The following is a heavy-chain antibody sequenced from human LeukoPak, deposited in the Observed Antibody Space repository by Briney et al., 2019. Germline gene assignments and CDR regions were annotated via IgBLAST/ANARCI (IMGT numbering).Heavy chain of an antibody. CDR1: GFAFGHYW. CDR3: ARGVSEYYYDSSGYYTGSYDP. V-gene: IGHV3-74*01. Sequence: SGGSLGLSCAASGFAFGHYWMQWVRQPPGKGLVWVSRIKSDGSRTSYADSVKGRFTISRDNAKNTLYLQMYSLRVEDTAVYYCARGVSEYYYDSSGYYTGSYDPWGQGTLVTVSS. CDR2: IKSDGSRT. D-gene: IGHD3-22*01. J-gene: IGHJ5*02.